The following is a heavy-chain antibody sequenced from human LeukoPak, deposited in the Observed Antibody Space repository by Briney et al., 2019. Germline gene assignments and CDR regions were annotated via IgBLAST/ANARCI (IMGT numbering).Heavy chain of an antibody. J-gene: IGHJ4*02. CDR2: IYYSGST. Sequence: SETLSLTCTVSGASISTSAYYWGWIRQPPGKGLDWIGNIYYSGSTYYNPSLKSRVTISVDSSKNQFSLKLSSVTAADTAVYYCARDPYYYGSAKRAGSYFDYWGQGTLVTVSS. CDR1: GASISTSAYY. D-gene: IGHD3-10*01. CDR3: ARDPYYYGSAKRAGSYFDY. V-gene: IGHV4-39*07.